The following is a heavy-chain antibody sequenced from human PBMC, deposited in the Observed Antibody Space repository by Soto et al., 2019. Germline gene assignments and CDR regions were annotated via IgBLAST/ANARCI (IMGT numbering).Heavy chain of an antibody. J-gene: IGHJ4*02. CDR1: GFTFSSYA. Sequence: QVQLVESGGGVVQPGRSLRLSCAASGFTFSSYAMHWVRQAPGKGLEWVAVMSYNGSNKYYADSVKGRFTISRDNSKNTLYLQMNSLRAEDTAVYYCARDKSPYSTGRHNRHFHYWGQGTLVTVSS. CDR2: MSYNGSNK. CDR3: ARDKSPYSTGRHNRHFHY. D-gene: IGHD2-8*02. V-gene: IGHV3-30-3*01.